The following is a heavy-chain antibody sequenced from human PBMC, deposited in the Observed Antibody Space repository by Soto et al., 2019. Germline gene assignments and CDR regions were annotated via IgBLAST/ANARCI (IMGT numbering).Heavy chain of an antibody. CDR1: GFTFTTHW. J-gene: IGHJ4*02. D-gene: IGHD1-26*01. CDR3: VRGSGSYFSALNDY. Sequence: PVESLKIACKGSGFTFTTHWICWLRQVGVEVLEWMGIIYPGDSDTRYSPSFQGQVSISADKSINTAYLQLSSLKASDTAIYFCVRGSGSYFSALNDYWGQGTLVTVSS. CDR2: IYPGDSDT. V-gene: IGHV5-51*03.